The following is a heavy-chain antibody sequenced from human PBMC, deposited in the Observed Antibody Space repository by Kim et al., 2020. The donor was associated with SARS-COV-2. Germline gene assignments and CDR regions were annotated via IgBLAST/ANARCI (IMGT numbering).Heavy chain of an antibody. CDR2: IKSKTDGGTT. CDR3: TTGPQITVAGLKDY. CDR1: GFTFSNAW. J-gene: IGHJ4*02. V-gene: IGHV3-15*01. D-gene: IGHD6-19*01. Sequence: GGSLRLSCAASGFTFSNAWMSWVRQAPGKGLEWVGRIKSKTDGGTTDYAAPVKGRFTISRDDSKNTLYLQMNSLKTEDTAVYYCTTGPQITVAGLKDYWGQGTLVTVSS.